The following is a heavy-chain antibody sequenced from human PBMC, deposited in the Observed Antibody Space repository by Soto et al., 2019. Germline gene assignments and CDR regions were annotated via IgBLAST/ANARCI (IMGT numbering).Heavy chain of an antibody. CDR1: GGSVSSSSYY. CDR2: VYYSGST. J-gene: IGHJ6*03. Sequence: PSETLSLTCTVSGGSVSSSSYYWGWVRQPPGKGLEWIGSVYYSGSTYYNPSLESRVTISVDKSKNQFSLKLMSLSAADTAVYYCARVRDIVVVPAHGNMDVWGKGTTVTVSS. D-gene: IGHD2-2*01. CDR3: ARVRDIVVVPAHGNMDV. V-gene: IGHV4-39*01.